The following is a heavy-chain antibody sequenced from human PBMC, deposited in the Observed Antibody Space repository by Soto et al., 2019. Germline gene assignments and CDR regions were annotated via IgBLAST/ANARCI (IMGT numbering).Heavy chain of an antibody. V-gene: IGHV4-30-4*01. CDR1: GGSISSGDYY. J-gene: IGHJ4*02. CDR3: ARVVVPAVTEGYYFDY. D-gene: IGHD2-2*01. Sequence: SETLSLTCTVSGGSISSGDYYWSWIRQPPGKGLEWIGYIYYSGSIYYNPSLKSRVTISVDTSKNQFSLKLSSVTAADTAVYYCARVVVPAVTEGYYFDYWGQGTLVTVPQ. CDR2: IYYSGSI.